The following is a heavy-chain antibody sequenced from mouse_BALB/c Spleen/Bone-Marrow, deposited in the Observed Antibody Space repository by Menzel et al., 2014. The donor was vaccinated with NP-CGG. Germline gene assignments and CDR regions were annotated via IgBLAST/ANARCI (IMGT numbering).Heavy chain of an antibody. J-gene: IGHJ4*01. CDR3: VRDGWLLRGYYAMDC. V-gene: IGHV3-6*02. CDR2: ISYDGSN. CDR1: GYSITSGYY. Sequence: EVKLVESGPGLVKPSQSLSLTCSVTGYSITSGYYWNWIRQFPGNTLEWMGYISYDGSNNYNPSLKNRISITRDTSKNQFFLKLNSVTTEDTATYYCVRDGWLLRGYYAMDCWGQGTSVTVSS. D-gene: IGHD2-3*01.